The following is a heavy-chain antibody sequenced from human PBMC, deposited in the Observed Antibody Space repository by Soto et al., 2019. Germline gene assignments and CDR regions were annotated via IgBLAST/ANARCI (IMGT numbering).Heavy chain of an antibody. D-gene: IGHD3-22*01. J-gene: IGHJ4*02. CDR2: IIPLFGTA. CDR3: ARGVHLDSGGYYYFY. Sequence: ASVKVSCKASGCTFSRYAISWVRQAPGQGLEWMGGIIPLFGTANYAQRFQGRVRITADESTTTAYMELRGLRSEDTAVYYCARGVHLDSGGYYYFYWGQGTLVTVSS. CDR1: GCTFSRYA. V-gene: IGHV1-69*13.